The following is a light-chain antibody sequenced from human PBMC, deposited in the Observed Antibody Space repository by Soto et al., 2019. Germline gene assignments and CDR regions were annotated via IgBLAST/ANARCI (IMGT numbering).Light chain of an antibody. J-gene: IGKJ1*01. V-gene: IGKV3-15*01. CDR2: DAS. CDR3: QQYNNWPRT. CDR1: QSVSSN. Sequence: EIVMTQSPATLSVSPGERATLSCRASQSVSSNLAWYQQRPGQAPRLLTYDASTRATGNPARFSGSGSGTEFTLTISSLQSEDFAVYYCQQYNNWPRTFGQGTKVEIK.